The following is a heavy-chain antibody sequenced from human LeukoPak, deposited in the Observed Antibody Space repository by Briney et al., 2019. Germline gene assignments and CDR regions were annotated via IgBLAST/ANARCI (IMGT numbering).Heavy chain of an antibody. V-gene: IGHV3-30*02. CDR1: GFTFSSYG. D-gene: IGHD3-3*01. J-gene: IGHJ4*02. CDR2: IRYDGSNK. CDR3: TWGGSGYYAY. Sequence: AGGSLRLSCAASGFTFSSYGMHWVRQAPGKGLEWVAFIRYDGSNKYYADSVKGRFTISRDNSKNTLYLQMNSLRAEDTAVYYCTWGGSGYYAYWGQGTLVTVSS.